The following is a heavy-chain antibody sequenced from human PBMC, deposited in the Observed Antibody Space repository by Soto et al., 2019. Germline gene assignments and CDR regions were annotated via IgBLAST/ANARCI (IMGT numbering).Heavy chain of an antibody. D-gene: IGHD3-10*01. CDR3: ASDVIVLWFGKAHPTWSCP. J-gene: IGHJ5*02. Sequence: SSETLSLTCTVSGGSIINGDYYWSWIRQPPGKGLEWIGYIYYSGNTYYNPSLNSRVTISADTSKNQFSLKLTSVTAADTAIYYCASDVIVLWFGKAHPTWSCPCCPGTVVTVSS. CDR1: GGSIINGDYY. CDR2: IYYSGNT. V-gene: IGHV4-30-4*01.